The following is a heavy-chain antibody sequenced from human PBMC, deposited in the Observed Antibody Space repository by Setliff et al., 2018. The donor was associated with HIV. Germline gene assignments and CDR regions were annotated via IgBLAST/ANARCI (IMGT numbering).Heavy chain of an antibody. CDR2: INPSGGRT. CDR3: ARGLQWLVRGNWFDP. D-gene: IGHD6-19*01. J-gene: IGHJ5*02. CDR1: GYTFTRYY. V-gene: IGHV1-46*01. Sequence: ASVKVSCKASGYTFTRYYMHWVRQAPGQGLEWMGMINPSGGRTSYAQKFQGRVTMARDTSTSTVYMELSSLRSEDTAVYYCARGLQWLVRGNWFDPWGQGTLVTVSS.